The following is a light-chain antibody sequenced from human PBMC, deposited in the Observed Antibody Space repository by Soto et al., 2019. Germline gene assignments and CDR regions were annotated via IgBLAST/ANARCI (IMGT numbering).Light chain of an antibody. CDR1: SSNIGDNY. V-gene: IGLV1-47*02. Sequence: QAVVTQPPSESGTPGQRVTISCSGSSSNIGDNYVFWYQQFPGAAPKPLIFNNNQRPSGVPDRFSGAKSGTSASLSISGLRSEDEADYHCAAWDDSLSGWVFGGGTKVTVL. CDR3: AAWDDSLSGWV. CDR2: NNN. J-gene: IGLJ3*02.